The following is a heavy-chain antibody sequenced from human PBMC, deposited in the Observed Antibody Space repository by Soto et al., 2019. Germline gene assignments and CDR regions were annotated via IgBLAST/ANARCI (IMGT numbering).Heavy chain of an antibody. V-gene: IGHV3-30*18. D-gene: IGHD2-2*01. Sequence: PGGSLRRSFAPSGFTFSSYGMHWVRQAPGKGLEWVAVISYDGSNKYYADSVKGRFTISRDNSKNTLYLQMNSLRAEDTAVYYCAKGPAIVLVPAAMSYYYGMDVWGQGT. J-gene: IGHJ6*02. CDR3: AKGPAIVLVPAAMSYYYGMDV. CDR1: GFTFSSYG. CDR2: ISYDGSNK.